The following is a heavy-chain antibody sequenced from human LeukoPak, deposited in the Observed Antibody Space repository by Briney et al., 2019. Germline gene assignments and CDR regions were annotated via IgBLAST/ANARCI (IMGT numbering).Heavy chain of an antibody. D-gene: IGHD3-10*01. Sequence: ASVTASCTASGYTFTSYGISWVRQAPGQGLEWMGWISAYNGNTNYAQKLQGRVTMTTDTSTSTAYMELRSLRSDDTAVYYCARRAYGSGSYFIDYWGQGTLVTVSS. CDR3: ARRAYGSGSYFIDY. V-gene: IGHV1-18*01. CDR1: GYTFTSYG. CDR2: ISAYNGNT. J-gene: IGHJ4*02.